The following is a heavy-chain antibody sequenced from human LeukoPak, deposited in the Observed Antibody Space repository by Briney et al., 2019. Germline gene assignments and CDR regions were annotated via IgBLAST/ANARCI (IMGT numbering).Heavy chain of an antibody. CDR2: FDPEDGET. V-gene: IGHV1-24*01. CDR1: GYTLTELS. CDR3: ATAQGVVTLNWFDP. J-gene: IGHJ5*02. D-gene: IGHD3-3*01. Sequence: ASVKVSCKVSGYTLTELSMRWVRQAPGKGLEWMGGFDPEDGETIYAQKFQGRVTMTEDTSTDTAYMELSSLRSEDTAVYYCATAQGVVTLNWFDPWGQGTLVTVSS.